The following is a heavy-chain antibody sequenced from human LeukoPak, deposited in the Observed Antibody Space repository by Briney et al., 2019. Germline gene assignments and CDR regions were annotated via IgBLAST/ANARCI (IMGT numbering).Heavy chain of an antibody. J-gene: IGHJ6*02. V-gene: IGHV3-21*01. Sequence: PGGSLRLSCAASGFTFSSYSMNWVRQAPGKGLEWVSSISSSSSYIYYADSVKGRFTISRDNAKNSLYLQMNSLRAEDTAVYYCARVEPLVGTYYYYGMDVWGQGTTVTVSS. CDR3: ARVEPLVGTYYYYGMDV. CDR1: GFTFSSYS. CDR2: ISSSSSYI. D-gene: IGHD2-21*02.